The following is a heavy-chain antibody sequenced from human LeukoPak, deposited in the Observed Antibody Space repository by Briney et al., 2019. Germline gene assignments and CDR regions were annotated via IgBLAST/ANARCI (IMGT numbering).Heavy chain of an antibody. CDR3: AKVPSIAVAGTGFDY. J-gene: IGHJ4*02. CDR2: ISGSGGST. V-gene: IGHV3-23*01. CDR1: VFTFSSYP. Sequence: GGSLRLSCAASVFTFSSYPMSWVRQAPGKGLEWVSAISGSGGSTYYADSVKGRFTISRDNSKNTLYLQMNSLRAEDTAVYYCAKVPSIAVAGTGFDYWGQGTLVTVSS. D-gene: IGHD6-19*01.